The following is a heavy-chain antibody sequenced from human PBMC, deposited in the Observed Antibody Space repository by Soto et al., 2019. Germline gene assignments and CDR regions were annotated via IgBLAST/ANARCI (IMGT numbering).Heavy chain of an antibody. V-gene: IGHV1-3*01. CDR2: LNGGTGQT. J-gene: IGHJ6*02. D-gene: IGHD1-1*01. CDR1: GYTFSTYA. CDR3: ARGKGMEENYCYYGMHI. Sequence: ASVKVSCKAFGYTFSTYAIHWVRQAPGQSLEWMGWLNGGTGQTRYSQRFQDRVTITRDTSASTAYMEVSSLRPEDTAVYYCARGKGMEENYCYYGMHIWGQGTPVTVYS.